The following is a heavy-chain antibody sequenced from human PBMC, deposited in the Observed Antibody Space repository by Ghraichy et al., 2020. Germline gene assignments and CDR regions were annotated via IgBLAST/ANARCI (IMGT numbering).Heavy chain of an antibody. Sequence: SETLSLTCAVYGGSFSGYYWSWIRQPPGKGLEWIGEINHSGSTNYNPSLKSRVTISVDTSKNQFSLKLSSVTAADTAVYYCARVGSQAIVRSIAARPPEAVGSYYFDYWGQGTLVTVSS. J-gene: IGHJ4*02. D-gene: IGHD6-6*01. CDR3: ARVGSQAIVRSIAARPPEAVGSYYFDY. CDR1: GGSFSGYY. CDR2: INHSGST. V-gene: IGHV4-34*01.